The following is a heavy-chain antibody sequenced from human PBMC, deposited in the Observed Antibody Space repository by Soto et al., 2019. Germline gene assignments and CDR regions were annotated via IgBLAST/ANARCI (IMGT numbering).Heavy chain of an antibody. Sequence: ASVKVSCKASGYTFTSYYMHWVRQAPGQGLEWMGIINPSGGSTSYAQKFQGRVTMTRDTSTSTVYMELSSLRSEDTAVYYCVRGGSYCSSTSCHGDAFDIWGQGTMVTVSS. J-gene: IGHJ3*02. D-gene: IGHD2-2*01. V-gene: IGHV1-46*01. CDR2: INPSGGST. CDR3: VRGGSYCSSTSCHGDAFDI. CDR1: GYTFTSYY.